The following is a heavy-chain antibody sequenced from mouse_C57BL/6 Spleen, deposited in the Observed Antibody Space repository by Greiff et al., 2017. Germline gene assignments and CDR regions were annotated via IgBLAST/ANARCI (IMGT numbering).Heavy chain of an antibody. J-gene: IGHJ3*01. Sequence: QVQLKQSGAELVRPGTSVKVSCKASGYAFTNYLIEWVKQRPGQGLEWIGVINPGSGGTNYNEKFKGKAILTADKSSSTAYMQLSSLTSEDSAVYFCARSDYGRDWFAYWGQGTLVTVSA. CDR2: INPGSGGT. CDR3: ARSDYGRDWFAY. D-gene: IGHD2-4*01. V-gene: IGHV1-54*01. CDR1: GYAFTNYL.